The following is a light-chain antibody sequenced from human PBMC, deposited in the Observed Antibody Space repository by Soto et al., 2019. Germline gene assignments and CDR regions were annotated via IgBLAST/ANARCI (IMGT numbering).Light chain of an antibody. CDR2: DTS. J-gene: IGKJ4*01. Sequence: EIVLTQSPVTLSLSPGERASLSCRASQSVGTYFAGYQQKPGQAPKLLIYDTSNRATGIPARFSGSGSGTDFTLTISSLAPEDFAVYYCQQRSNWPSTFGGGTKVEIK. CDR3: QQRSNWPST. V-gene: IGKV3-11*01. CDR1: QSVGTY.